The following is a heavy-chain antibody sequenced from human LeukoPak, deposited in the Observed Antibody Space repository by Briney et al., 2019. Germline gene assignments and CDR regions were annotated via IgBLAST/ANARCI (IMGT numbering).Heavy chain of an antibody. V-gene: IGHV3-43*02. CDR1: GFTFEDYA. D-gene: IGHD3-3*01. CDR2: SNGNGSSI. CDR3: AKDLPQYYDFWSGYYGGFDY. Sequence: GGSLRLSCAASGFTFEDYAMHWVRQGPAKGLGRVSLSNGNGSSIYYADSVKGRFTISRDNSKNSLYLQMNSLRTEDTALYYCAKDLPQYYDFWSGYYGGFDYWGQGTLVTVSS. J-gene: IGHJ4*02.